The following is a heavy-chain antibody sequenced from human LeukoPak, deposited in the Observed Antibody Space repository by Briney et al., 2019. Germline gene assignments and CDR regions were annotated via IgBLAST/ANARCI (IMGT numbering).Heavy chain of an antibody. CDR2: IYYSGST. CDR3: ARGVPFPEARNFDY. V-gene: IGHV4-39*07. CDR1: GGSISSSSYY. J-gene: IGHJ4*02. D-gene: IGHD6-6*01. Sequence: SETLSLTCTVSGGSISSSSYYWGWIRQPPGKGLEWIGSIYYSGSTYYNPSLKSRVTISVDTSKNQFSLKLSSVTAADTAVYYCARGVPFPEARNFDYWGQGTLVTVSS.